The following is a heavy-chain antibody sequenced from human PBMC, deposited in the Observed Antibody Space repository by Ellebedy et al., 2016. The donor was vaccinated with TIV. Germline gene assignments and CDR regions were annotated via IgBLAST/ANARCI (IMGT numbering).Heavy chain of an antibody. V-gene: IGHV3-30*18. Sequence: GGSLRLXCAASGFTFSSYSMTWIRQAPGKGLEWVANISFDGKRIAYAASVKGRFTISRENSMNTVYLQMNSLRGEDTAQYYCAKDHEWAGFMAVDYGMDVWGQGTTVTVSS. CDR1: GFTFSSYS. CDR2: ISFDGKRI. CDR3: AKDHEWAGFMAVDYGMDV. J-gene: IGHJ6*02. D-gene: IGHD1-26*01.